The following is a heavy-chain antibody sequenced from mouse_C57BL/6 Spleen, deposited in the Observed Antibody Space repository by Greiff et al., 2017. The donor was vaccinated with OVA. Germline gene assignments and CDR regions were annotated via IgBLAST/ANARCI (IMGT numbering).Heavy chain of an antibody. D-gene: IGHD1-1*01. CDR3: DAGFTTVSFFDY. V-gene: IGHV1-54*01. CDR1: GYAFTNYL. Sequence: QVQLKQSGAELVRPGTSVKVSCKASGYAFTNYLIEWVKQRPGQGLEWIGVINPGSGGTNYNEKFKGKATLTADKSSSTAYMQLSSLTSEDSAVYFCDAGFTTVSFFDYWGQGTTLTVSS. CDR2: INPGSGGT. J-gene: IGHJ2*01.